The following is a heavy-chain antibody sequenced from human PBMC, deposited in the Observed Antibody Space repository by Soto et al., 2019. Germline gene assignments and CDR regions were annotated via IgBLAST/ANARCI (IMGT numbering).Heavy chain of an antibody. CDR2: IIPILGIA. D-gene: IGHD6-13*01. V-gene: IGHV1-69*02. CDR3: ARLQQLAYYYYGMDV. J-gene: IGHJ6*02. CDR1: GGTFSSYT. Sequence: VQLVQSGAEVKKPGSSVKVSCKASGGTFSSYTISWVRQAPGQGLEWMGRIIPILGIANYAQKFQGRVTIPADKSTSTAYMELSSLRSEDTAVYYCARLQQLAYYYYGMDVWGQGTTVTVSS.